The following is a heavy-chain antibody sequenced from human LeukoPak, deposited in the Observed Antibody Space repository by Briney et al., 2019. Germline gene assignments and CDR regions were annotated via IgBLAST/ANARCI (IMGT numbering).Heavy chain of an antibody. CDR3: ARRLGAAFDI. CDR2: IWSDGSNK. CDR1: GFTFSSYD. Sequence: PGGSLILSCAASGFTFSSYDMHWVRQAPGRGLEWVALIWSDGSNKYYADSVKGRFTISRDNSENTLYLQMNSLRAEDTAVYYCARRLGAAFDIWGQGTMVTVSS. V-gene: IGHV3-33*01. D-gene: IGHD3-9*01. J-gene: IGHJ3*02.